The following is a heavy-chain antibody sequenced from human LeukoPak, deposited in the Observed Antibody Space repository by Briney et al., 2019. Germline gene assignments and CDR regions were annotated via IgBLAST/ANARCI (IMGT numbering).Heavy chain of an antibody. V-gene: IGHV4-4*07. J-gene: IGHJ6*03. CDR2: IYTSGST. Sequence: SETLSLTCTGSGGSISRYYWSWIRQPAGKGLEWIGRIYTSGSTNYNPSLKSRVTMSVDTSKNQFSLKLSSVTAADTAVYYCARDYIVVVPAALGYYYMDVWGKGTTVTVSS. CDR3: ARDYIVVVPAALGYYYMDV. CDR1: GGSISRYY. D-gene: IGHD2-2*01.